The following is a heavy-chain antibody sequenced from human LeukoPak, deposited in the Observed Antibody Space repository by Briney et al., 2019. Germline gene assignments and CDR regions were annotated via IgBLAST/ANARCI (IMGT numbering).Heavy chain of an antibody. CDR3: ARHASHDYGDFQFSY. D-gene: IGHD4-17*01. J-gene: IGHJ4*02. V-gene: IGHV4-34*01. CDR2: INHSGST. CDR1: GGSFSGYY. Sequence: SETLSLTCAVYGGSFSGYYWSWIRQPPGKGLEWIGEINHSGSTNYNPSLKSRVTISVDTSKNQFSLKLSSVTAADTAVYYCARHASHDYGDFQFSYRGQGTLVTVSS.